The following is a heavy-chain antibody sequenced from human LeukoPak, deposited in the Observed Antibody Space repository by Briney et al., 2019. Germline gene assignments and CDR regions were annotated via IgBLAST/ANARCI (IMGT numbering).Heavy chain of an antibody. J-gene: IGHJ4*02. CDR3: ARGRASVVYFDY. D-gene: IGHD2-15*01. Sequence: GGTLRLSCAASGFTFSSYSMNWLRQAPGKELEWVSSISSSSSYIYYANSVKGRFTISRDNAKTSLYLQMNSLGAEDTAVYYCARGRASVVYFDYWGQATLVTVYS. CDR1: GFTFSSYS. CDR2: ISSSSSYI. V-gene: IGHV3-21*01.